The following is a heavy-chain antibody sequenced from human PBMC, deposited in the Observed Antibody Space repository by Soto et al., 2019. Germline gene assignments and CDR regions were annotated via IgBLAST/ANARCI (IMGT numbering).Heavy chain of an antibody. Sequence: GESLKISCKGSGYSFTSYWISWVRQMPGKGLEWMGRIDPSDSYTNYSPSFQGHVTTSADKSISTAYLQWSSLKASDTAMYYCARHRAPYYYDSSAESTAFDIWGQGTMVTVSS. J-gene: IGHJ3*02. CDR3: ARHRAPYYYDSSAESTAFDI. CDR2: IDPSDSYT. CDR1: GYSFTSYW. D-gene: IGHD3-22*01. V-gene: IGHV5-10-1*01.